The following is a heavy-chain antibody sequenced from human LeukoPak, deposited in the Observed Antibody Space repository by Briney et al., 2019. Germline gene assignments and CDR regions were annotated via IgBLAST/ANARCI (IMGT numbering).Heavy chain of an antibody. Sequence: GGSLRLSCAASGFTVSSNYMSWVRQAPGKGLEWVSGISYTSDTIGYVDSVKGRFTISRDNSKNSLYLQMNSLRAEDTALYYCAKDRGGSSQLGDAFDVWGHGTMVSVSS. CDR3: AKDRGGSSQLGDAFDV. D-gene: IGHD2-15*01. J-gene: IGHJ3*01. CDR2: ISYTSDTI. CDR1: GFTVSSNY. V-gene: IGHV3-9*01.